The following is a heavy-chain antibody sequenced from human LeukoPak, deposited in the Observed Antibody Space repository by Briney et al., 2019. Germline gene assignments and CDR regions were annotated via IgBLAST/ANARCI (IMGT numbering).Heavy chain of an antibody. Sequence: GGSLRLSCEASGISISDNYMSWIRQAPGKGLEWVSYISYGGRIVYSADSVKGRFTISRDNAKNSVYLQMNSLRAEDTAAYYCARRAGAYSHPYDYWGQGTLVTVSS. J-gene: IGHJ4*02. CDR2: ISYGGRIV. V-gene: IGHV3-11*01. CDR1: GISISDNY. D-gene: IGHD4/OR15-4a*01. CDR3: ARRAGAYSHPYDY.